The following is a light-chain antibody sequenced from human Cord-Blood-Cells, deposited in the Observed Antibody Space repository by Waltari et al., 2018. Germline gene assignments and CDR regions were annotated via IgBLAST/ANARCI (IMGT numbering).Light chain of an antibody. CDR1: SSDVGGYNY. Sequence: QSALTQPASVSGSPGQSIPISCPGTSSDVGGYNYVSWYQQHPGKAPKVMIYDVSKRPSGVSNRFSGSKSGNTASLTISGLQAEDEADYYCSSYTSSSTWVFGGGTKLTVL. CDR3: SSYTSSSTWV. CDR2: DVS. J-gene: IGLJ3*02. V-gene: IGLV2-14*01.